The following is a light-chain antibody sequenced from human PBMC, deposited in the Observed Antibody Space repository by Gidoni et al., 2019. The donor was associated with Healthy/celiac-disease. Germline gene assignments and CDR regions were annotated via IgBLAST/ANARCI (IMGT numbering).Light chain of an antibody. CDR2: GAS. V-gene: IGKV3-20*01. CDR1: QSVSSSY. CDR3: QQYGSSPWT. J-gene: IGKJ1*01. Sequence: EIVLTQSPGTLLSPWERATLSCRASQSVSSSYLAWYQQKPGQAPRLLIYGASRRATGIPDRFSGSGSGTDFTLTISRLEPEDFAVYYCQQYGSSPWTFGQGTKVEIK.